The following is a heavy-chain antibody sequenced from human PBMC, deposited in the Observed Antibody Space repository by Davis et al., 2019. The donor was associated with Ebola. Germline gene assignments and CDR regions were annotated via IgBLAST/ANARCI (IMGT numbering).Heavy chain of an antibody. V-gene: IGHV3-23*01. CDR3: AKDDITIFGVVNNYYYGMDV. Sequence: GESLKISCAASGFTFSSYAMSWVRQAPGKGLEWVSTISGSGGDTYYADSVKGRFTISRDNSKNTLYLQMNSLRAEDTAVHYCAKDDITIFGVVNNYYYGMDVWGLGTTVTVSS. D-gene: IGHD3-3*01. CDR1: GFTFSSYA. CDR2: ISGSGGDT. J-gene: IGHJ6*02.